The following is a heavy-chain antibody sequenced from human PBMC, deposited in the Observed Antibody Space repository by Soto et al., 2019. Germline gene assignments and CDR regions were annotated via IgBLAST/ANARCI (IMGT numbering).Heavy chain of an antibody. CDR2: IYYSGST. CDR3: ARITTLKVTIFGVVTIYYYYGMDV. J-gene: IGHJ6*02. D-gene: IGHD3-3*01. Sequence: XTLSLPSTVSGGSIRISGYYWGWSRQPPGKGLEWIWSIYYSGSTYYNPSLKRRVTIAVDTSKNQFSLKLSSVNAADTAVYYCARITTLKVTIFGVVTIYYYYGMDVWGQGTTAPVSS. CDR1: GGSIRISGYY. V-gene: IGHV4-39*01.